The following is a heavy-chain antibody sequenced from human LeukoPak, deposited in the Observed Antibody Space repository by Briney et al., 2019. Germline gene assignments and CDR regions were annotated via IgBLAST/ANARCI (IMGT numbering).Heavy chain of an antibody. CDR3: ARDAQRGYYDILTGYYC. CDR2: INPNSGGT. J-gene: IGHJ4*02. D-gene: IGHD3-9*01. V-gene: IGHV1-2*06. CDR1: GYTFTGYY. Sequence: ASVKVSCKASGYTFTGYYMHWLRQARGQGLEWMGRINPNSGGTNYAQKFQGRVTMTRDTSISTAYMELSRLRSDDTAVYYCARDAQRGYYDILTGYYCWGQGTLVTVSS.